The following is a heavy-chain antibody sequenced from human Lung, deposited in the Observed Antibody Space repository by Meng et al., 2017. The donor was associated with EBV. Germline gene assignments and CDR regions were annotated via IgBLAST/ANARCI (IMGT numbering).Heavy chain of an antibody. CDR1: GGSISSYY. CDR3: ASSSGWYDEYYFDY. J-gene: IGHJ4*02. V-gene: IGHV4-59*01. CDR2: IYYSGST. D-gene: IGHD6-19*01. Sequence: QVQLQESGPGLVKPPETLSLTCTVSGGSISSYYWSWIRQPPGKGLEWIGYIYYSGSTNYNPSLKSRVTISVDTSKNQFSLKLSSVTAADTAVYYCASSSGWYDEYYFDYWGQGTLVTVSS.